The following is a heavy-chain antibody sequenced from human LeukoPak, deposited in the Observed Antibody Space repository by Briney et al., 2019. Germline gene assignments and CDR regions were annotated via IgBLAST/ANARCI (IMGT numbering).Heavy chain of an antibody. CDR2: IRYDGSNK. CDR1: GFTFSSYG. V-gene: IGHV3-30*02. J-gene: IGHJ4*02. Sequence: GGSLRLSCAASGFTFSSYGMHWVRQAPGKGLEWVAFIRYDGSNKYYADSVKGGFTISRDNSKNTLYLQMNSLRAEDTAVYYCARSYLLHFDYWGQGTLVTVSS. CDR3: ARSYLLHFDY. D-gene: IGHD2-15*01.